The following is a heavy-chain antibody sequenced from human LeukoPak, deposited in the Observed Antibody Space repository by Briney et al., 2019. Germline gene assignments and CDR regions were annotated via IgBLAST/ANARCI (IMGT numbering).Heavy chain of an antibody. Sequence: ASVKVSCKASGYTFTSYGISWVGQAPGQGLEWMGWISAYNGKTNYAQKLQGRVTMTTDTSTSTAYMELRSLRSDDTAVYYCARDSSPGEYSSSWWVRNWFDPWGQGTLVTVSS. CDR1: GYTFTSYG. D-gene: IGHD6-13*01. CDR3: ARDSSPGEYSSSWWVRNWFDP. CDR2: ISAYNGKT. V-gene: IGHV1-18*01. J-gene: IGHJ5*02.